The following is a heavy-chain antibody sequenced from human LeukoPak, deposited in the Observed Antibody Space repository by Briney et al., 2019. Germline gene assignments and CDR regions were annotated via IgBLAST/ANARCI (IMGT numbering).Heavy chain of an antibody. CDR1: GGTFSSYA. CDR3: ARSDGSGSYYAHRTNYYYYYMDV. V-gene: IGHV1-69*05. D-gene: IGHD3-10*01. Sequence: GASVKVSCKASGGTFSSYAISWVRQTPGQGLEWMGGIIPIFGTANYAQKFQGRVTITTDESTSTAYMELSSLRSEDTAVYYCARSDGSGSYYAHRTNYYYYYMDVWGKGTTVTVSS. CDR2: IIPIFGTA. J-gene: IGHJ6*03.